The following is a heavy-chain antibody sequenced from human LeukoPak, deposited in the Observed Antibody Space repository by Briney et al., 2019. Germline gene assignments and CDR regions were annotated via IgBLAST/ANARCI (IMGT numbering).Heavy chain of an antibody. V-gene: IGHV3-11*01. Sequence: GGSLRLFCAASGFTFSDYYMSWLRQAPGKGLEWVSYISSSGSTIYYADSVKGRFTNSKNNTKNSLYQQTNSLRAEDTAVYYCAREGRDYYYYMDVWGKGTTVTVSS. J-gene: IGHJ6*03. CDR3: AREGRDYYYYMDV. D-gene: IGHD3-10*01. CDR1: GFTFSDYY. CDR2: ISSSGSTI.